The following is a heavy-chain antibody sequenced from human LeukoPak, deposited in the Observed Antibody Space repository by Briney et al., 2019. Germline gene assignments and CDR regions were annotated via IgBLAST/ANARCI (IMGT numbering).Heavy chain of an antibody. CDR1: GGTFSSYA. CDR2: IIPIFGTA. V-gene: IGHV1-69*05. CDR3: ARGHYDFWSGYYSHFDY. Sequence: ASVKVSCKASGGTFSSYAISWVRQAPGQGLEWMGRIIPIFGTANYAQKFQGRATITTDESTSTAYMELSSLRSEDTAVYYCARGHYDFWSGYYSHFDYWGQGTLVTVSS. J-gene: IGHJ4*02. D-gene: IGHD3-3*01.